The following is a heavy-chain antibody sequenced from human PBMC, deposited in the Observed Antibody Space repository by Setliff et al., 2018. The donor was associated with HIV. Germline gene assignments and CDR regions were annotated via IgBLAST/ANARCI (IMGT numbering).Heavy chain of an antibody. J-gene: IGHJ1*01. CDR3: ARDPAPSSSASYFQH. Sequence: GASVKVSCKASGYIFTDYYMHWVRQAPGQGLEWMGIINPSSGSTTYAQKFQGRVTMTRDTSTSTVYMELSSLRSEDTAVYYCARDPAPSSSASYFQHWGQGTPVTVSS. D-gene: IGHD6-6*01. CDR2: INPSSGST. CDR1: GYIFTDYY. V-gene: IGHV1-46*01.